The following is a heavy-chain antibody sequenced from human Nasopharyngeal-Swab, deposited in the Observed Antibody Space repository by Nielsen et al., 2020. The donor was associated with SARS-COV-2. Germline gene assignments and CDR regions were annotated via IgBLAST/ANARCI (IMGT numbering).Heavy chain of an antibody. CDR1: GFVFSSVW. Sequence: GESLKISCAASGFVFSSVWMSWVRQAPGKGLEWVGRIKRKADGGTVEYATAVRGRFSISRDDSRNTLFLQMNRLKTEDTAVYYCTTLHRTGWFWGQGTLVTVFS. CDR3: TTLHRTGWF. CDR2: IKRKADGGTV. J-gene: IGHJ4*02. V-gene: IGHV3-15*01. D-gene: IGHD6-19*01.